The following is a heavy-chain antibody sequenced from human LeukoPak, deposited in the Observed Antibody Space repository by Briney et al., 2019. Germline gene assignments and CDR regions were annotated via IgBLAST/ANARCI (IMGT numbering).Heavy chain of an antibody. Sequence: GGSLRLSCVASRFTFNTYAVNWARQAPGKGLEWVSAISSNGDFSYYADSVRGRFTISRDNSKNTVFLQMNGLRADDRAVYYCATVNRDCSGGTCYSYDYWGQGTLVTVSS. CDR2: ISSNGDFS. CDR1: RFTFNTYA. V-gene: IGHV3-23*01. CDR3: ATVNRDCSGGTCYSYDY. J-gene: IGHJ4*02. D-gene: IGHD2-15*01.